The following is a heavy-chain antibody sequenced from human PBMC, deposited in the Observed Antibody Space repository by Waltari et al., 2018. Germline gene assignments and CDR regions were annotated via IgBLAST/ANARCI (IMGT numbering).Heavy chain of an antibody. J-gene: IGHJ6*02. D-gene: IGHD1-20*01. CDR1: GLIFSNYW. V-gene: IGHV3-7*02. CDR3: AKWVTDSFHALDV. CDR2: IKGEGIQK. Sequence: VRLVESGGGLVPPGGSLRLSCSASGLIFSNYWMAWVRQASGEGLEWVANIKGEGIQKYYMDSVRGRFTITRDNAMNSLYLQMNNLGVEDSAVYYCAKWVTDSFHALDVWGQGTTVTVSS.